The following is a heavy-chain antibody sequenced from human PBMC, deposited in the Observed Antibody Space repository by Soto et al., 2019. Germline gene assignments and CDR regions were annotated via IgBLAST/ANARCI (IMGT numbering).Heavy chain of an antibody. CDR3: AKDRSRRAAGIRGVFSSGMDV. D-gene: IGHD6-13*01. V-gene: IGHV3-23*01. CDR1: GFTFSSYA. J-gene: IGHJ6*02. Sequence: EVQLLESGGGLVQPGGSLRLSCAASGFTFSSYAMSWVRQAPGKGLEWVSAISGSGGSTYYADSVKGRFTISRDNSKNTLYLRMNSLRAEDTAVYYCAKDRSRRAAGIRGVFSSGMDVWGQGTTVTVSS. CDR2: ISGSGGST.